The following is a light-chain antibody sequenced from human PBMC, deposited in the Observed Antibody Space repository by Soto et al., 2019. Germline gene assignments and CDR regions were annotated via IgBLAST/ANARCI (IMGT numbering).Light chain of an antibody. V-gene: IGKV1-9*01. J-gene: IGKJ1*01. Sequence: DIQLTQSPSFLSASVGDRVTITCRASQGISSYLAWSQQKPGKAPKVLIYAASTLQSGVPSRFSGSGSGTAFTLTISSLQPEDFATYYCQQLNNYPWTFGQGTKVEIK. CDR1: QGISSY. CDR3: QQLNNYPWT. CDR2: AAS.